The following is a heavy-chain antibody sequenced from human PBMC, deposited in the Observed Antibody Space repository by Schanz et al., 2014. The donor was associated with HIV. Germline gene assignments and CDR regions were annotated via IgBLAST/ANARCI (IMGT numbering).Heavy chain of an antibody. Sequence: EVQLLESGGDLAQPGDSLRLSCVASGFVFRDFAMAWVRQAPGKGLEWVSAVTNSGSYVNYADSVKGRFTMSRDNSENTLDLQMTSLRAEDTAVYYCARDRYRNGYFDYWGQGTLVTVSS. CDR3: ARDRYRNGYFDY. CDR1: GFVFRDFA. V-gene: IGHV3-23*01. CDR2: VTNSGSYV. J-gene: IGHJ4*02. D-gene: IGHD1-1*01.